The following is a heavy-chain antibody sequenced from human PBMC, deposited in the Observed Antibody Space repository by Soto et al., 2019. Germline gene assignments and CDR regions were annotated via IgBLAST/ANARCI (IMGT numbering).Heavy chain of an antibody. D-gene: IGHD6-19*01. V-gene: IGHV3-23*01. Sequence: DVQLLESGGDLVQPGGSLRLSCAASGFTFSSYAMSWVRQAPGKGLEWVSAITSSGGTTFYADSVKGRFTISRDNSIKTTFLHMNSLRAEDTAVYFFAKGAGSFHYDYWGQGALVTVSS. CDR3: AKGAGSFHYDY. CDR1: GFTFSSYA. J-gene: IGHJ4*02. CDR2: ITSSGGTT.